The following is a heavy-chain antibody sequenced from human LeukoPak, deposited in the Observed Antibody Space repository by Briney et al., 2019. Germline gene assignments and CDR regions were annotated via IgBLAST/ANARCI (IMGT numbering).Heavy chain of an antibody. Sequence: KTSETLSLTCTVSGGSISSYYWSWIRQPPGKGLEWIGYIYYSGSTNYNPSLKSRGTISVDTSNNQFSLKLTSVTAADTAVYYCARSGRGNSAGFDCWGQGTPVTVSS. V-gene: IGHV4-59*01. J-gene: IGHJ4*02. CDR2: IYYSGST. CDR1: GGSISSYY. D-gene: IGHD3-10*01. CDR3: ARSGRGNSAGFDC.